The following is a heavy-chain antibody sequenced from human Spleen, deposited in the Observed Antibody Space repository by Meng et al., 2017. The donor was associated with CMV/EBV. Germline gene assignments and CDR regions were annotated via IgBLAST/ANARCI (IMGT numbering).Heavy chain of an antibody. Sequence: ASVKVSCKASGYNFTGYYMHWVRQAPGQGLEWMGWINPNSGGTTYAQKFQGRVTITTDESTSTAYMELSSLRSEDTAVYYCARGGSSTSHYYYYGMDVWGQGTTVTVSS. CDR3: ARGGSSTSHYYYYGMDV. D-gene: IGHD2-2*01. CDR1: GYNFTGYY. CDR2: INPNSGGT. J-gene: IGHJ6*02. V-gene: IGHV1-2*02.